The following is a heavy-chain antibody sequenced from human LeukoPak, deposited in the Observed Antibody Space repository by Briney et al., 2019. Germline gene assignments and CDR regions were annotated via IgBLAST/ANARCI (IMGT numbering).Heavy chain of an antibody. CDR2: ITWNGGTI. CDR3: ATRYASGPIADY. CDR1: GFSFDDFA. Sequence: PGGSLRLSCAASGFSFDDFAMHWVRQAPGKGLEWVSGITWNGGTIDCADSVKGRFTISRDNAKNSLYLQMNSLRAEDTALYYCATRYASGPIADYWGQGTLVTVSS. J-gene: IGHJ4*02. D-gene: IGHD3-10*01. V-gene: IGHV3-9*01.